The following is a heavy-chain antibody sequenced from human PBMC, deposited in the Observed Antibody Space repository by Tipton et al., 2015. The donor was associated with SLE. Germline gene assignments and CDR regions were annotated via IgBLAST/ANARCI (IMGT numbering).Heavy chain of an antibody. CDR1: GGSISSYY. CDR3: ARTEQGTGSYYRLVFEI. CDR2: IYYSGST. V-gene: IGHV4-59*12. J-gene: IGHJ4*02. Sequence: TLSLTCTVSGGSISSYYWSWIRQPPGRGLEWIGYIYYSGSTYDNPSFKSRVTISVDTSKNQFSLKLSSVTAADTAVYYCARTEQGTGSYYRLVFEIWGQGTLVTVSS. D-gene: IGHD3-10*01.